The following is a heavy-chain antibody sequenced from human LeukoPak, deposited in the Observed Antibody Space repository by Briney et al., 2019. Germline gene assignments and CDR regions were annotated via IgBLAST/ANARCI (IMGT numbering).Heavy chain of an antibody. V-gene: IGHV4-34*01. Sequence: KPAETLSLTCAVYGESFSGYYWSWIRQPPGKVLEWIGEINHSGSTNYNPSLKSRVTISVDTSRNQFSLNLSSVTAADTAFYYCARLKPMIVLAYGFRPREGTTYSFDYWGQGTLVTVSS. D-gene: IGHD3-22*01. CDR2: INHSGST. CDR3: ARLKPMIVLAYGFRPREGTTYSFDY. CDR1: GESFSGYY. J-gene: IGHJ4*02.